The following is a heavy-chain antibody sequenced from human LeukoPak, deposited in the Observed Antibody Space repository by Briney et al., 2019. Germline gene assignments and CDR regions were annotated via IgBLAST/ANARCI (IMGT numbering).Heavy chain of an antibody. CDR1: GFTFSSYA. D-gene: IGHD3-22*01. V-gene: IGHV3-23*01. CDR2: ISGSGGST. CDR3: AKGYDSSGYYYVDY. Sequence: GGSLRLSCAASGFTFSSYAMSWVRQAPGKGVEWVSAISGSGGSTYYADSVKGRFTISRDNSKNTLYLQMNSLRAEDTAVYYCAKGYDSSGYYYVDYWGQGTLVTVSS. J-gene: IGHJ4*02.